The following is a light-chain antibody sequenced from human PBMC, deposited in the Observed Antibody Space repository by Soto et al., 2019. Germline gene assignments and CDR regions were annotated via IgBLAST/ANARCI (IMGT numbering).Light chain of an antibody. CDR2: DVR. Sequence: QSVLTQPASVSGSPGQSITISCTGTSSDVGGYSYVSWYQQHPGKAPKLMIYDVRNRPSGVSNRFSGSKSVNTASLTISGFQAEDEADYYCSSYTTVSTYVFGTGTKVTVL. J-gene: IGLJ1*01. CDR1: SSDVGGYSY. CDR3: SSYTTVSTYV. V-gene: IGLV2-14*01.